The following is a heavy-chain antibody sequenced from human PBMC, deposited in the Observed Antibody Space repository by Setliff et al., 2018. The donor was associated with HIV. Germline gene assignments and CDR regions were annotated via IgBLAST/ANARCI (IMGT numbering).Heavy chain of an antibody. J-gene: IGHJ3*02. Sequence: GGSLRLSCAASGFTFDDYAMHWVRQAPGKGLEWVSGISWNSGSIGYADSVKGRFTISRDNAKNSLYLQMNSLRAEDTAVYYCAKGAVLLWFGESYAFDIWGQGTMVTVSS. V-gene: IGHV3-9*01. CDR1: GFTFDDYA. CDR2: ISWNSGSI. D-gene: IGHD3-10*01. CDR3: AKGAVLLWFGESYAFDI.